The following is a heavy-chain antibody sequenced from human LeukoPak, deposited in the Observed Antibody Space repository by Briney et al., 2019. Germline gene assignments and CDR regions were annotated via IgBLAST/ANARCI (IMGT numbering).Heavy chain of an antibody. J-gene: IGHJ3*02. D-gene: IGHD2-15*01. Sequence: RPWGSLALSCAASGFTFDDYGMSGVRQVPGKGLGGGSGINLNGETTNYGDSVKGRFTISRDNAKKSLYLQMNSLRAEDTAFYYCAKDGRIVVVVAAHAFDIWGQGTMVTVSS. CDR1: GFTFDDYG. CDR3: AKDGRIVVVVAAHAFDI. V-gene: IGHV3-20*04. CDR2: INLNGETT.